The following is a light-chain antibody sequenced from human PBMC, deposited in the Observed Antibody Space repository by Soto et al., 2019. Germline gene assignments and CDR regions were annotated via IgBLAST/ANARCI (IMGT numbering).Light chain of an antibody. V-gene: IGKV3-15*01. CDR2: AAS. CDR1: QSIGRN. Sequence: EIVMTQSPATLSVSPGQRVTLSCRASQSIGRNLAWSQQKPGQAPRLLIYAASTRATGIPARFSGSGSGTEFTLTISSLQSEDFVVYYCQQYGSSPWTFGQGTKVEIK. CDR3: QQYGSSPWT. J-gene: IGKJ1*01.